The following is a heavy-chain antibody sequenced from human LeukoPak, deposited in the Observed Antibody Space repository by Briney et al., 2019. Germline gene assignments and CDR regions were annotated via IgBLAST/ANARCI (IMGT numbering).Heavy chain of an antibody. CDR1: GFTFSSYA. Sequence: PGGSLRLSCAASGFTFSSYAMSWVRQAPGKGLEWVSAISGSGGSTYYADSVKGRFTISRDNSKNTLYLQMNSLRAEDTAVYYCAKDRGKWLVQFYFDYWGQGTLVTVSS. CDR3: AKDRGKWLVQFYFDY. J-gene: IGHJ4*02. CDR2: ISGSGGST. V-gene: IGHV3-23*01. D-gene: IGHD6-19*01.